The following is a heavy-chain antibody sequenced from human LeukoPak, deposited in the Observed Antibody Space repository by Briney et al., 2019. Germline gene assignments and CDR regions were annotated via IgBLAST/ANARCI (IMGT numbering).Heavy chain of an antibody. CDR3: AKFDYYDSSGYYNKVLDAFDI. D-gene: IGHD3-22*01. CDR1: GFTFRSYA. V-gene: IGHV3-23*01. CDR2: IICNGGST. Sequence: GGSLRLSCGASGFTFRSYAMSWVRQAPGRGLEWVSAIICNGGSTYYADSVKGRFTISRDNSKNTLYLQMNSLRAEDTAVYYCAKFDYYDSSGYYNKVLDAFDIWGQGTMVTVS. J-gene: IGHJ3*02.